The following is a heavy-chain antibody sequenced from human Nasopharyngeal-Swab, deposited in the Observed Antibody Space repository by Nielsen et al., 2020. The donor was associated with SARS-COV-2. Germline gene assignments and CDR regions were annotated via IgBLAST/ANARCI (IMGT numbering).Heavy chain of an antibody. J-gene: IGHJ5*02. CDR1: GYSFTGYW. CDR2: IHPADSDT. Sequence: KVSCKGLGYSFTGYWIAWVRPMPGKGLESIGIIHPADSDTTYSPAFQGQVTISVDKSISTAYLQWNSLKASDTAIYYCPRGLYSNNFNWYDPWGQGTVVTVSS. CDR3: PRGLYSNNFNWYDP. D-gene: IGHD4-11*01. V-gene: IGHV5-51*01.